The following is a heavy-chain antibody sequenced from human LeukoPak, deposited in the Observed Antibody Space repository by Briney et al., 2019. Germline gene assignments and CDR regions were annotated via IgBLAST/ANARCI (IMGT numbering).Heavy chain of an antibody. J-gene: IGHJ5*02. CDR2: IYYNGNT. CDR1: GGSISSHY. CDR3: ARGGTYNGILSFDP. V-gene: IGHV4-59*11. Sequence: SETLSLTCSVSGGSISSHYWSWIRQPPGKGLEWIGYIYYNGNTNYSPSLKSRVTISLDTSKIQFSLKLTSVTAADTAVYYCARGGTYNGILSFDPWGQGTLVTVSS. D-gene: IGHD3-9*01.